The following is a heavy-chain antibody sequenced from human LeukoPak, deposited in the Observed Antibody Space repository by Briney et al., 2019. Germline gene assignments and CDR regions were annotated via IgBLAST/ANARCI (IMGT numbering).Heavy chain of an antibody. CDR1: GFTFRNYG. D-gene: IGHD6-13*01. V-gene: IGHV3-30*02. CDR3: AKGKQQLDYFYYMDV. J-gene: IGHJ6*03. Sequence: GGSLRLSCAASGFTFRNYGMHRVRQAPGKGLQWVAFIRFDGSDKFYPDSVRGRFTISRDNSKNTLYLQMNSLRVDDTAVYYCAKGKQQLDYFYYMDVWGKGTTVTVSS. CDR2: IRFDGSDK.